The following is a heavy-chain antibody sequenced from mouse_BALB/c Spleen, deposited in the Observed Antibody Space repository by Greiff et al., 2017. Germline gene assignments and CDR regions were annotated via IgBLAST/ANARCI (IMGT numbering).Heavy chain of an antibody. CDR3: APSLGNYGPMDY. CDR1: GFNFTDSY. V-gene: IGHV14-3*02. Sequence: EVQLLQSGAELVEPWASVKLSCTASGFNFTDSYMHWVKQKPEQGLEWIGRIDPANGNTKYYAQFSSQAIITANTSSNTVFLQISSLTSEATAFYYCAPSLGNYGPMDYWGQGTLVTVSA. J-gene: IGHJ3*01. D-gene: IGHD2-1*01. CDR2: IDPANGNT.